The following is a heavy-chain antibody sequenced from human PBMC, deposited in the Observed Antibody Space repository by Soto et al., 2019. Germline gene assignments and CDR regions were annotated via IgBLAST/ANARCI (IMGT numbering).Heavy chain of an antibody. Sequence: VQLLESGGGLVQPGGSLRLSCAASGFTFSSYAMSWVRQAPGKGLEWVSAISGSGGSTYYADSVKGRFTISRDNSKKTLYLQMNSLRAEDTAVYYCAKDRYSSSWYSYYYYGMDVWGQGTTVTVSS. CDR3: AKDRYSSSWYSYYYYGMDV. CDR1: GFTFSSYA. D-gene: IGHD6-13*01. V-gene: IGHV3-23*01. CDR2: ISGSGGST. J-gene: IGHJ6*02.